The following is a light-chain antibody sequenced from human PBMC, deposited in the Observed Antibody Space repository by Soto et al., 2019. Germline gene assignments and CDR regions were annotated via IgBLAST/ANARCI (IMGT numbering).Light chain of an antibody. V-gene: IGKV3-11*01. Sequence: EIVLTQSPATLSLSPGERATFSCRATQSVDNYLAWYQQKPGRAPRLLIYDASTRATGIPARFSGSGSGTDFTLTVSSLEPEDFAVYYCQQRSSWTFGQGTKVDI. CDR1: QSVDNY. CDR3: QQRSSWT. J-gene: IGKJ1*01. CDR2: DAS.